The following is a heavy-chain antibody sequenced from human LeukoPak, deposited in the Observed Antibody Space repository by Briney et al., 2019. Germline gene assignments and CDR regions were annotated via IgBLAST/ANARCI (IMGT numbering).Heavy chain of an antibody. CDR3: ARGKQQLVPYYYYYGMDV. V-gene: IGHV4-59*08. J-gene: IGHJ6*02. CDR1: GGSIRSYC. CDR2: IYYSGST. D-gene: IGHD6-13*01. Sequence: PSETLSLTCTVSGGSIRSYCWSWIRQPPGKGLEWIGFIYYSGSTNYNPSLKSRVTVSVDTSKNQFSLKVRSVSAADTAVYYCARGKQQLVPYYYYYGMDVWGQGTTVTVSS.